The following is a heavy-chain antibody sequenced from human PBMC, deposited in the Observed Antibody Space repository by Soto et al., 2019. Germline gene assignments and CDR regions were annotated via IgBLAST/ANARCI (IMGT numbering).Heavy chain of an antibody. CDR2: IYYSGST. D-gene: IGHD6-13*01. CDR3: AEGEPGIAAAGKGAFDY. J-gene: IGHJ4*02. CDR1: GGSISSSSYY. V-gene: IGHV4-39*01. Sequence: SETLSLTCTVSGGSISSSSYYWGWIRQPPGKGLEWIGSIYYSGSTYYNPSLKSRVTISVDTSKNQFSLKLSSVTAADTAVYYCAEGEPGIAAAGKGAFDYWGQGTLVTVSS.